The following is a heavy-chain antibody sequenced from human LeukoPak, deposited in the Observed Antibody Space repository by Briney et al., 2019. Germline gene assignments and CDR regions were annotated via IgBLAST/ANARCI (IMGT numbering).Heavy chain of an antibody. V-gene: IGHV3-23*01. CDR3: ARDPGIAARPIDY. J-gene: IGHJ4*02. CDR1: GFTFSSYV. CDR2: ISGSGGTT. Sequence: GGSLRLSCAASGFTFSSYVMSWVRQAPGKGLEWVSGISGSGGTTNYADSVKGRFTISRDNSKNTVYLQMNSLRAEDTAFYYCARDPGIAARPIDYWGQGTLVTVSS. D-gene: IGHD6-6*01.